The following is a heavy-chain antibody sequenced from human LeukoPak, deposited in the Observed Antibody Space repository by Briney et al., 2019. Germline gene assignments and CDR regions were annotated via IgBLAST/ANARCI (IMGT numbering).Heavy chain of an antibody. D-gene: IGHD3-10*01. CDR1: GGSISSGGYY. V-gene: IGHV4-30-2*01. CDR2: IYHSGST. Sequence: SETLSLTCTVSGGSISSGGYYWSWLRQPPGKGLEWIGYIYHSGSTYYNPSLKSRVTISVDRSKNQFSLKLSSVPAADTAVYYCARLTVREVIIDYWGQGTLVTVSS. CDR3: ARLTVREVIIDY. J-gene: IGHJ4*02.